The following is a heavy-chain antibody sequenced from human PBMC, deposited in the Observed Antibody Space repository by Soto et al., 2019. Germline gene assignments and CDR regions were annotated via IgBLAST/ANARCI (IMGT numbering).Heavy chain of an antibody. CDR3: AHGPSGWYLFDY. V-gene: IGHV2-5*01. J-gene: IGHJ4*02. D-gene: IGHD6-19*01. CDR1: GFSLTTRPVG. CDR2: IYWNDDK. Sequence: SGPTLVNPTQTLTLTCTFSGFSLTTRPVGVGWIRQPPGKALEWLALIYWNDDKRYSPSLKARLTITKDTSKNQVVLTMTNMDPVDTAAYYCAHGPSGWYLFDYWGQGTLVTVSS.